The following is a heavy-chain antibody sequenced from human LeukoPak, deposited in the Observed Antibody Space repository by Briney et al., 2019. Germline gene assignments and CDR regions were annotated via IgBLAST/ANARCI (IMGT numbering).Heavy chain of an antibody. CDR1: GGSMSNYY. D-gene: IGHD5-12*01. CDR2: ISYSGST. Sequence: TSETLSLTCTVSGGSMSNYYWSWVRQTPGKGLEWFGYISYSGSTNHNPPLKSRVTISVDTSKNRFSLKLSSVTAADTAVYYCARRGRAAGKYGGYEYWYFDYWGQGTLVTVSS. V-gene: IGHV4-59*08. J-gene: IGHJ4*02. CDR3: ARRGRAAGKYGGYEYWYFDY.